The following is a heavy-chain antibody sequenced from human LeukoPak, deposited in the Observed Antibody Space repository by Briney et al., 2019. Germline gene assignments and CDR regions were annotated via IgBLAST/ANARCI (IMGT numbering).Heavy chain of an antibody. D-gene: IGHD5-12*01. V-gene: IGHV3-23*01. Sequence: GGSLRLSCTASGFTFSSYAMSWVRQAPGKGLEWVSAISGSSSNTYYADSVKGRFTISRDNSKNTLYLQMNSLRDEDTAVYYCARGEGYSGYDQWWGIPYYYGMDVWGQGTTVTVSS. CDR3: ARGEGYSGYDQWWGIPYYYGMDV. CDR2: ISGSSSNT. J-gene: IGHJ6*02. CDR1: GFTFSSYA.